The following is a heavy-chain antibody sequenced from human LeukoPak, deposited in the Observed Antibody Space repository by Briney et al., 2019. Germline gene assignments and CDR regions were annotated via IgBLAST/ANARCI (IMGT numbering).Heavy chain of an antibody. CDR1: GSTFSSYS. CDR2: IIPIFGSA. D-gene: IGHD5-24*01. CDR3: ATMMPTTTDAFNI. J-gene: IGHJ3*02. V-gene: IGHV1-69*01. Sequence: SVKVSCKTSGSTFSSYSITWVRQAPGQGLEWMGGIIPIFGSANYAQKFQDGVTITADEPTSTVYLKLTSLTSDDTAVYYCATMMPTTTDAFNIWGQGTMVTVSS.